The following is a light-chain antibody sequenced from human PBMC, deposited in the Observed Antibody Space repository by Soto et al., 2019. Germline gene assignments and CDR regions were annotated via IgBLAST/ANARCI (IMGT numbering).Light chain of an antibody. CDR2: EVN. CDR3: SSYTVNSVTLYV. J-gene: IGLJ1*01. Sequence: QSALTQPASVSGSPGQSITISCTGTSSDIGASNYVSWYQQHPGKAPKAMIYEVNNRPSGVSNRFSGSKSGNTASLTISGLQAEDEADYYCSSYTVNSVTLYVFGTGTKVTVL. V-gene: IGLV2-14*01. CDR1: SSDIGASNY.